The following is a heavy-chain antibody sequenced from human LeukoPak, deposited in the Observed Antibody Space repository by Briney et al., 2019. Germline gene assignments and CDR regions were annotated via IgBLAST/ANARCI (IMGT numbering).Heavy chain of an antibody. D-gene: IGHD3-3*01. CDR1: GYTFTSYY. V-gene: IGHV1-46*01. J-gene: IGHJ3*02. Sequence: ASVKVSCKASGYTFTSYYMHWVRQAPGQGLEWMGIINPSGGSTSYAQKFQGRVTMTRDTSTSTVYMELSSLRSEDTAVYYCARPNYDFWSGYYNGAFDIWGQGTMVTVSS. CDR2: INPSGGST. CDR3: ARPNYDFWSGYYNGAFDI.